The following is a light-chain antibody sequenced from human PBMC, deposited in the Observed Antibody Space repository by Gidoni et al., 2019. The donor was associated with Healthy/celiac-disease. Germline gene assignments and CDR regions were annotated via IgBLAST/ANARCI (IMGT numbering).Light chain of an antibody. V-gene: IGKV1-5*01. CDR3: QQYNSFSST. J-gene: IGKJ1*01. CDR1: QSISSW. Sequence: DIQMTQSPSTLSASVGDRVPITCRASQSISSWLAWYQQKPGKAPKLLIYDASILESGVPSRFSGSGSGTEFTITISSLQPDDFATYYCQQYNSFSSTFGQXPKVEIK. CDR2: DAS.